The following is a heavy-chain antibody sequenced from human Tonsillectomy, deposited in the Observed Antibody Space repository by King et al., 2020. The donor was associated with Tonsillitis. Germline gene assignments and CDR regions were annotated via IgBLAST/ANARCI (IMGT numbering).Heavy chain of an antibody. CDR3: TIDPGYSYGDGLDV. D-gene: IGHD5-18*01. CDR2: IKSKTDGGTT. Sequence: EVQLVESGGALVKPGGSLRLSCAASGFTFNNAWMNWVRQAPGKGLEWVGRIKSKTDGGTTDYAAPVKGRFSISRDDSKNTLYLQMNSLKTEDTAVYYCTIDPGYSYGDGLDVWGQGTTVTVSS. J-gene: IGHJ6*02. CDR1: GFTFNNAW. V-gene: IGHV3-15*02.